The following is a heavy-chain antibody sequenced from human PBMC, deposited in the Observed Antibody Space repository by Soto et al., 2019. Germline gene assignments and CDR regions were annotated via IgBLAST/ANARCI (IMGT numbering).Heavy chain of an antibody. Sequence: EVHLLESGGALAQPGGSLRLSCAASGFTFSSHAINWVRQAPGKGLEWVSGISAGGGDRYYADSVKGRFTISRDTSNNPVHLQMNSLRVEDTAVYYCARDQSPRVEGGMVGDHWGKGTLVTVSS. V-gene: IGHV3-23*01. J-gene: IGHJ5*02. CDR1: GFTFSSHA. D-gene: IGHD2-15*01. CDR3: ARDQSPRVEGGMVGDH. CDR2: ISAGGGDR.